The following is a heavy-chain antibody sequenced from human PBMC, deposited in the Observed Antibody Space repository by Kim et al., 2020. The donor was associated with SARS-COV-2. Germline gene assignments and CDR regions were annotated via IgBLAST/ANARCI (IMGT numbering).Heavy chain of an antibody. Sequence: GGSLRLSCAASGFTVSSNYMSWVRQAPGKGLEWVSVIYSGGSTYYADSVKGRFTISRDNSMNTLYLQMNSLRAEDTAVYYCARDGPPCGGGSCSFTPASSSVYFGMVIWGEGATVTVSS. CDR3: ARDGPPCGGGSCSFTPASSSVYFGMVI. CDR2: IYSGGST. V-gene: IGHV3-53*01. J-gene: IGHJ6*04. D-gene: IGHD2-15*01. CDR1: GFTVSSNY.